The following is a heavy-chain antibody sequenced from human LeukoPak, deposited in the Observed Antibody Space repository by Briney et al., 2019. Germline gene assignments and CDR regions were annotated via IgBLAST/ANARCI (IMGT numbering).Heavy chain of an antibody. CDR1: GFTFSSYA. Sequence: GGSLRLSCAASGFTFSSYAMTWVRQAPGKGLEWVSAISGSGDSAYYADSVKGRFTISRDNSKNTLYLQMDGLGAENTAVYYCAKFSGSYYYYYAMDVWGQGTTVTVSS. CDR2: ISGSGDSA. CDR3: AKFSGSYYYYYAMDV. J-gene: IGHJ6*02. V-gene: IGHV3-23*01. D-gene: IGHD1-26*01.